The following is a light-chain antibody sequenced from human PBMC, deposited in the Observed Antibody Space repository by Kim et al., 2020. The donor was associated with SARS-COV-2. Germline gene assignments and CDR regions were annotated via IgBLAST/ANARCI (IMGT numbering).Light chain of an antibody. V-gene: IGKV3-15*01. CDR1: QSVSSN. CDR2: GAS. CDR3: QQYNNWPRT. J-gene: IGKJ1*01. Sequence: DIVMTQSPATLSVSPGERATLSCRASQSVSSNLAWYQQKPAQAPRLLIYGASTRATGIPARFSGSGSGTEFTLTISSLQSEDFALYYCQQYNNWPRTFGQGTKVDIK.